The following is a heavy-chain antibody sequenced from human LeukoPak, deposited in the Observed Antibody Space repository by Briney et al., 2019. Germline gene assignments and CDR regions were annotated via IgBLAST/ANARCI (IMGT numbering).Heavy chain of an antibody. CDR3: ARRYGGWGAFDI. D-gene: IGHD4-23*01. V-gene: IGHV3-23*01. CDR2: ISGDGRST. CDR1: EFTYSAYA. Sequence: GGSLRLSYAASEFTYSAYALSWVRHTPGKGLEWVSTISGDGRSTFYADSVKGRFTISRDDSKTTLFLQMNSLRAEDTAIYYCARRYGGWGAFDIWGQGTVVTVSS. J-gene: IGHJ3*02.